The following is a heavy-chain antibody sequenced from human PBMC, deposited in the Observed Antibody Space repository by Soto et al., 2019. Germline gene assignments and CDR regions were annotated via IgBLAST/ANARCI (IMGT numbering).Heavy chain of an antibody. CDR1: GGSISSGGYY. Sequence: SETLSLTCTVSGGSISSGGYYWSWIRQHPGKGLEWIGYIYYSGSTYYNPSLKSRVTISVDTSKNQFSLKLSSVTAADTAVYYCARGMGDYDSFDYWGQGNLVTVSS. J-gene: IGHJ4*02. V-gene: IGHV4-31*03. CDR3: ARGMGDYDSFDY. CDR2: IYYSGST. D-gene: IGHD4-17*01.